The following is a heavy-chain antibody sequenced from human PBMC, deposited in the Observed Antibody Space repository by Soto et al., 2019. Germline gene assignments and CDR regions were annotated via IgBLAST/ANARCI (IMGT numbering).Heavy chain of an antibody. CDR2: IIPIFGTA. J-gene: IGHJ4*02. D-gene: IGHD1-20*01. Sequence: QVQLVQSGAEVKKPGSSVKVSCKASGGTFSSYAISWVRQAPGQGLEWMGGIIPIFGTANYAQKFQGRVTXXAXEXXSTASMELSSLRSEDTAVYYCARHNWNDAGRDLDYWGQGTLVTVSS. CDR3: ARHNWNDAGRDLDY. V-gene: IGHV1-69*12. CDR1: GGTFSSYA.